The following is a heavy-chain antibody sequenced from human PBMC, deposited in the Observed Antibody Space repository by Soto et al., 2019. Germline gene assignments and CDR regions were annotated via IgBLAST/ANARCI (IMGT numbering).Heavy chain of an antibody. V-gene: IGHV3-7*03. J-gene: IGHJ4*02. CDR3: ARDRVLAGRRTFDY. CDR1: GFTFAGYG. CDR2: IKQDGSEK. D-gene: IGHD6-13*01. Sequence: PGGSLRLSCAAFGFTFAGYGMSWVRQATGKGLEWVANIKQDGSEKYYVDSVKGRFTISRDNAKNSLYMQMNSLRAEDTAVYYCARDRVLAGRRTFDYWGQGTLVTVSS.